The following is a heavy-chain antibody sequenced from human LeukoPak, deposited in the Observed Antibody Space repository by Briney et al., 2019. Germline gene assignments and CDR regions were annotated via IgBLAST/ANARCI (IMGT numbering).Heavy chain of an antibody. CDR1: GFTFSSYA. D-gene: IGHD6-13*01. V-gene: IGHV3-30-3*01. Sequence: PGRSLRLSCAASGFTFSSYAVHWVRQAPGKGLEWVAVISYDGSNKYYADSVKGRFTISRDNSKNTLYLQMNSLRAEDTAVYYCARGPYSSNWYVDYWGQGTLVTVAS. CDR2: ISYDGSNK. CDR3: ARGPYSSNWYVDY. J-gene: IGHJ4*02.